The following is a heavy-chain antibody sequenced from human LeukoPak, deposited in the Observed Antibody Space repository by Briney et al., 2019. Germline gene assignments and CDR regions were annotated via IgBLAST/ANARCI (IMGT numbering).Heavy chain of an antibody. J-gene: IGHJ4*02. Sequence: ETLSLTCTVSGGSIRNFYWSWIRQPPGKGLEWVANIKQDGSEKYYVDSVKGRFTISRDNSKNTLFLQMGSLRADDMAVYYCARWGSTSCYDYWGQGTLVTVSS. CDR2: IKQDGSEK. CDR3: ARWGSTSCYDY. CDR1: GGSIRNFY. V-gene: IGHV3-7*01. D-gene: IGHD2-2*01.